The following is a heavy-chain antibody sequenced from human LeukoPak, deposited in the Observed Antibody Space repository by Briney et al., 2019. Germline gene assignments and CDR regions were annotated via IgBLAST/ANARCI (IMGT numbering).Heavy chain of an antibody. Sequence: GGSPRLSCAASGFTFSSYSMNWVRQAPGKGLEWVSSISSSSSYIYYADSVKGRFTISRDNAKNSLYLQMDSLRAEDTAVYYCARDSYSGYGGSFDYWGQGTLVTVSS. D-gene: IGHD4-23*01. CDR1: GFTFSSYS. CDR2: ISSSSSYI. J-gene: IGHJ4*02. V-gene: IGHV3-21*01. CDR3: ARDSYSGYGGSFDY.